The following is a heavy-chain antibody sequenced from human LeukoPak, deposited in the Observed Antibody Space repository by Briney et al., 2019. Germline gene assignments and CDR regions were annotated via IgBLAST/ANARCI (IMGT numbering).Heavy chain of an antibody. V-gene: IGHV1-69*05. CDR3: ASQYVDSSSPMGFQH. Sequence: ASVKVSCKASGGTFSSYAISWVRQAPGQGLEWMGGIISIFGTANYAQKFQGRVTITTDESTSTAYMELSSLRSEDTAVYYCASQYVDSSSPMGFQHWGQGTLVTVSS. J-gene: IGHJ1*01. D-gene: IGHD6-6*01. CDR1: GGTFSSYA. CDR2: IISIFGTA.